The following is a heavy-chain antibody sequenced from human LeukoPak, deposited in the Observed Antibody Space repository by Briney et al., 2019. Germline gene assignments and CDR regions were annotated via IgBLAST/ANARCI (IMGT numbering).Heavy chain of an antibody. V-gene: IGHV1-2*02. J-gene: IGHJ5*02. Sequence: ASVKVSCKASGYTFTGYYMHRVRQAPGQGLEWMGWINPNSGGTNYAQKFQGRVTMTRDTSISTAYMELSRLRSDDTAVYYCARDSIGYYDFWSGSNWFDPWGQGTLVTVSS. CDR2: INPNSGGT. CDR3: ARDSIGYYDFWSGSNWFDP. D-gene: IGHD3-3*01. CDR1: GYTFTGYY.